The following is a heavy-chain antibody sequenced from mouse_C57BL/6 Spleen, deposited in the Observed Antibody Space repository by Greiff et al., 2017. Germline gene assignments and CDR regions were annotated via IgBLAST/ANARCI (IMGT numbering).Heavy chain of an antibody. Sequence: EVQLQQSGTVLARPGASVKMSCKTSGYTFTSYWMHWVKQRPGPGLEWIGAIYPGNSDTSYNQKFKGKATLTAVTSASTAYMELSSLTNEDSAVYYCTRRYDGYYEYFDVWGTGTTVTVSS. D-gene: IGHD2-3*01. CDR3: TRRYDGYYEYFDV. CDR1: GYTFTSYW. V-gene: IGHV1-5*01. J-gene: IGHJ1*03. CDR2: IYPGNSDT.